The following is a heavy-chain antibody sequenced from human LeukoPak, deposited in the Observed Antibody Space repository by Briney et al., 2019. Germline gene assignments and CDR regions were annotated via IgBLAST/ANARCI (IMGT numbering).Heavy chain of an antibody. CDR3: ARFGRSSRYYFDY. V-gene: IGHV3-21*01. CDR2: ISSSSSYT. Sequence: GGSLRLSCAASGFTFSSYSMNWVRQAPGKGLEWVSSISSSSSYTYYADSVKGRFTISRDNAKNSLYLQMNSLRAEDTAVYYCARFGRSSRYYFDYWGQGTLVTVSS. D-gene: IGHD6-6*01. J-gene: IGHJ4*02. CDR1: GFTFSSYS.